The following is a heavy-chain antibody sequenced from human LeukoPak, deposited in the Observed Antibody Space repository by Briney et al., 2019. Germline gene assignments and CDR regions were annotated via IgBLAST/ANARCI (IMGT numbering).Heavy chain of an antibody. CDR2: IIPILGIA. CDR1: GYTFRSYG. D-gene: IGHD5-12*01. V-gene: IGHV1-69*04. Sequence: GASVKVSCKASGYTFRSYGISWVRQAPGQGLEWMGRIIPILGIANYAQKFQGRVTITADKSTSTAYMELSSLRSEDTAVYYCARGDGYSGYATVYYYYYGMDVWGQGTTVTVSS. CDR3: ARGDGYSGYATVYYYYYGMDV. J-gene: IGHJ6*02.